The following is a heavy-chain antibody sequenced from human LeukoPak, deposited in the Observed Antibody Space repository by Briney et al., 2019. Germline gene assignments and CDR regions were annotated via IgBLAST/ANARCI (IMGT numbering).Heavy chain of an antibody. CDR1: GFTFSSYG. CDR2: ILYDGGNK. J-gene: IGHJ4*02. D-gene: IGHD6-6*01. Sequence: GGSLRLSCAASGFTFSSYGMHWVRQAPGKGLEWVAVILYDGGNKFYADSVKGRFTISRDDSKNTLYLQMNSLRVEDTAVYYCVKDLSFSSSCFEFWGQGTPVTVSS. V-gene: IGHV3-30*18. CDR3: VKDLSFSSSCFEF.